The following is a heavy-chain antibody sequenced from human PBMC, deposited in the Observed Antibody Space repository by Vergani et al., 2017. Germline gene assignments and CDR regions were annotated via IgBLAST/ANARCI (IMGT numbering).Heavy chain of an antibody. J-gene: IGHJ4*02. Sequence: EVQLVESGGGLVQPGGSLRLSCAASGFTFSSYSMNWVRQAPGKGLEWVSYISSSSSTIYYADSVKGRFTISRDNAKNSLYLQMNSLRAEDTAVYYCARDESRSGYYHGVVGYWGQGTLVTVSS. CDR1: GFTFSSYS. CDR3: ARDESRSGYYHGVVGY. V-gene: IGHV3-48*01. D-gene: IGHD3-22*01. CDR2: ISSSSSTI.